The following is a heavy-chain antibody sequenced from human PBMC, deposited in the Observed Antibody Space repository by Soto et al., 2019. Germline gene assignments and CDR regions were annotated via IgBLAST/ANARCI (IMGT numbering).Heavy chain of an antibody. Sequence: PSETLSPTCTVSGGSISTYYWSWIRQPPGKGLELIGYVYYSGNTNYNPSLKSRVTMSVDTSKSQFSLKMSSVTAADTAVYYCARATYYYDRSGYLYYFDYWGQGTLVTVSS. J-gene: IGHJ4*02. D-gene: IGHD3-22*01. CDR1: GGSISTYY. CDR2: VYYSGNT. CDR3: ARATYYYDRSGYLYYFDY. V-gene: IGHV4-59*01.